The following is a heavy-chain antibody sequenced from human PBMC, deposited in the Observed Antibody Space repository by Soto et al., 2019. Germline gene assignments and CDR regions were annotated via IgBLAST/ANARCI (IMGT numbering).Heavy chain of an antibody. CDR1: GGSVSSGNDY. J-gene: IGHJ6*02. CDR2: IYHSGST. CDR3: ARGQRFLEWFSGAYYYYGMDV. Sequence: KTSETLSLTCTVSGGSVSSGNDYWSWIRQPPGKGLEWIGYIYHSGSTNYNPSLKSRLTISGDTSKNQVSLKLTSVTAADTAVYYCARGQRFLEWFSGAYYYYGMDVWGQGTTVTVS. V-gene: IGHV4-61*01. D-gene: IGHD3-3*01.